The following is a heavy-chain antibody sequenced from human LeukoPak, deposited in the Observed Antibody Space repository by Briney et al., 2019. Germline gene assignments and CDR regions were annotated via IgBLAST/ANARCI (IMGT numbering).Heavy chain of an antibody. V-gene: IGHV4-59*11. D-gene: IGHD1-26*01. CDR3: ARVVTYYYYMDV. J-gene: IGHJ6*03. CDR2: IYYSGST. Sequence: SETLSLTCTVSGGSISSHSWSWIRQPPGKGLEWIGYIYYSGSTNYNPSLKSRVTISVDTSKNQFSLKLSSVTAADTAVYYCARVVTYYYYMDVWGKGTTVTVSS. CDR1: GGSISSHS.